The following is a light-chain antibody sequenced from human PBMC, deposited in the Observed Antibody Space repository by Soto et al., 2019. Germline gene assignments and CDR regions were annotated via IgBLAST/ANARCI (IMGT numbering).Light chain of an antibody. J-gene: IGLJ1*01. Sequence: QSVLTQPDSVSGSPGQSITISCTGTSSDVGGYNYVSWYQQHPGKAPKLMIYDVSNRPSGVSNRFSGSKSGNTASLTISGLQAEDEADYYCSSYTSSSTDVFGTGTKVTVL. CDR3: SSYTSSSTDV. CDR2: DVS. CDR1: SSDVGGYNY. V-gene: IGLV2-14*01.